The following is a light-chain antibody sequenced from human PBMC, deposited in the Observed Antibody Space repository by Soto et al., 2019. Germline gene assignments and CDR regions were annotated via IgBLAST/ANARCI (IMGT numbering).Light chain of an antibody. Sequence: EIVLTQSPGTLSLSPGETATLSCRASQTVNSDYLAWFQQRPGQAPRLLIFATSRRATDIPDRFSGSGSGTDFTLAIRRLEHEDFEVYYCHQFGYSPRTFGQGTKVDIK. CDR3: HQFGYSPRT. V-gene: IGKV3-20*01. CDR2: ATS. J-gene: IGKJ1*01. CDR1: QTVNSDY.